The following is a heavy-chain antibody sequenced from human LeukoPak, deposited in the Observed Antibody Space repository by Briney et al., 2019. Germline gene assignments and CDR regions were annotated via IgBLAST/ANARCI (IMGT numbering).Heavy chain of an antibody. CDR3: ARARANSIAAAGTRYFQH. V-gene: IGHV3-30-3*01. CDR1: GFTFSSYA. J-gene: IGHJ1*01. CDR2: ISYDGSNK. Sequence: GGSLRLSCAASGFTFSSYAMHWVRQAPGKGLEWVAVISYDGSNKYYADSVKGRFTISRDNSKNTLYLQMNSLRAEDTAVYYCARARANSIAAAGTRYFQHWGQGTLSPSPQ. D-gene: IGHD6-13*01.